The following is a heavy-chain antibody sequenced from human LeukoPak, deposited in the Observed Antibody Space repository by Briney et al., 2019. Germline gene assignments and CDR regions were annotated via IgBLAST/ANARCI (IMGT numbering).Heavy chain of an antibody. CDR1: GGSFSGYY. CDR3: ARGSVDYYDSSGYYYGWFDP. CDR2: INHSRST. D-gene: IGHD3-22*01. V-gene: IGHV4-34*01. J-gene: IGHJ5*02. Sequence: PSETLSLTCAVYGGSFSGYYWSWIRQPPGKGLEWIGEINHSRSTNYNPSLKSRVTISVDTSKNQFSLKLSSVTAADTAVYYCARGSVDYYDSSGYYYGWFDPWGQGTLVTVSS.